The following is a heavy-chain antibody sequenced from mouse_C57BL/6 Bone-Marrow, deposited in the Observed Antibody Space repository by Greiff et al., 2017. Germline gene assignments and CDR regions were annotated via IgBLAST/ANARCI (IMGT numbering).Heavy chain of an antibody. CDR2: IYPNGGST. D-gene: IGHD1-3*01. J-gene: IGHJ1*03. CDR3: ARDNLDCLYLDV. Sequence: QVQLQQSGPELVKPGASVKLSCKASGYTFTSYDMNWVQQRPGRGLEWIGWIYPNGGSTKYNETFKGKATLTVDIPSSTAYMELTSLTSEDSAVYFCARDNLDCLYLDVWGTGTTVTGSS. V-gene: IGHV1-85*01. CDR1: GYTFTSYD.